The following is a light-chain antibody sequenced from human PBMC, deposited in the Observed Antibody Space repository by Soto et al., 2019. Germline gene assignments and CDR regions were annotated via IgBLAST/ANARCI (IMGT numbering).Light chain of an antibody. CDR3: QQYGSLSWT. V-gene: IGKV3-20*01. Sequence: EIVMTQSQATLSLSPGERSTFCCWASQSVSSNLAWYQQKSGQAPRLLMYDASNRATGIPARFSGSGSGTDSTLTISRLEPEDFAVYYCQQYGSLSWTFGQGTKVDI. CDR2: DAS. J-gene: IGKJ1*01. CDR1: QSVSSN.